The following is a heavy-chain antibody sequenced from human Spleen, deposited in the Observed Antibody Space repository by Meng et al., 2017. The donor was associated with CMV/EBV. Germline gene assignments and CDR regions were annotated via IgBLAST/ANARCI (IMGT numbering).Heavy chain of an antibody. D-gene: IGHD6-13*01. J-gene: IGHJ4*02. CDR3: AKADHASSWYSLADY. Sequence: GESLKLSCAASGFTVSNNYMRWDRQDPGKGLEWVSQISSSGGSTYYAASLKGRFTISRDNSKNTLYLQMSSLTPDDTAVYYCAKADHASSWYSLADYWGQGTLVTVSS. CDR1: GFTVSNNY. CDR2: ISSSGGST. V-gene: IGHV3-23*01.